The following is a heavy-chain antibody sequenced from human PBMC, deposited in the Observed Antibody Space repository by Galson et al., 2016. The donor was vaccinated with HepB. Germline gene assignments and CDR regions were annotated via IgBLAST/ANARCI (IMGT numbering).Heavy chain of an antibody. J-gene: IGHJ3*02. V-gene: IGHV3-21*01. Sequence: SLRLSCAASGFTFRSYSMNWVRQAPGKGLEWVSSISSSSSYIYYADSVKGRFTISRDNAKNSLYLQMNSLRAEDTVVYYCARATHTISYYYDSSGYKVDAFDIWGQGTLVTVSS. D-gene: IGHD3-22*01. CDR2: ISSSSSYI. CDR3: ARATHTISYYYDSSGYKVDAFDI. CDR1: GFTFRSYS.